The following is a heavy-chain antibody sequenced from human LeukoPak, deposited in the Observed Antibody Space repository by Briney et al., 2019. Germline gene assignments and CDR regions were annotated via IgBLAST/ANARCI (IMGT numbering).Heavy chain of an antibody. Sequence: SETLSLTCTVSGGSISSSSYYWGWIRQPPGKGLEWIGSIYYSGSTYYNPSLKSRVTISVDTSKNQFSLKLNSVTAADTATYYCASMYSSGWYYFDFWGQGTLVTVSS. CDR3: ASMYSSGWYYFDF. CDR2: IYYSGST. D-gene: IGHD6-19*01. CDR1: GGSISSSSYY. J-gene: IGHJ4*02. V-gene: IGHV4-39*07.